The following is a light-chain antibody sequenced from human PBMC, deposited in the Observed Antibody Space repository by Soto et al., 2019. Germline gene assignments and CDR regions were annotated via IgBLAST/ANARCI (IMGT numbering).Light chain of an antibody. CDR3: ASWDDSLSGDVV. J-gene: IGLJ2*01. V-gene: IGLV1-47*01. CDR2: KNN. CDR1: TSNIETNF. Sequence: QAVVTQPPSTSGTPGQRVTISCSGSTSNIETNFVYWYQQLPGTAPKLLIYKNNQRPSGFPDRFSGSKSGTSASLAISGLRSEDEADYYCASWDDSLSGDVVFGGGTKLTVL.